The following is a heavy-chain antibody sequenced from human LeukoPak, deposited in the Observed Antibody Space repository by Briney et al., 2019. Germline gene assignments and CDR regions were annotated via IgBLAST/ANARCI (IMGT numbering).Heavy chain of an antibody. D-gene: IGHD3-22*01. CDR1: GGSFGGYY. J-gene: IGHJ3*02. V-gene: IGHV4-34*01. Sequence: PSETLSLTCAVYGGSFGGYYWSWIRQPPGKGLEWIGEINHSGSTNYNPSLKSRVTISVDTSKNQFSLKLSSVTAADTAVYYCARGLIREPTKSIVVVITDAFDIWGQGTMVTVSS. CDR3: ARGLIREPTKSIVVVITDAFDI. CDR2: INHSGST.